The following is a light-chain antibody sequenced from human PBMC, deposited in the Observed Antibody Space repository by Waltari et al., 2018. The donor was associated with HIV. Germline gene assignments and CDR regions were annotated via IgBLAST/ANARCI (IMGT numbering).Light chain of an antibody. CDR3: QVWDIISAYVI. J-gene: IGLJ2*01. CDR2: DGS. Sequence: SSVLTQPPSVSVAPGQTVSMTCEGNNVGSKDVHWYQQKPGQAPVLVVYDGSDRPSSRPGGFAGSKSGNTATLSISRVGVGDGADYYCQVWDIISAYVIFGGGTKLTVL. V-gene: IGLV3-21*02. CDR1: NVGSKD.